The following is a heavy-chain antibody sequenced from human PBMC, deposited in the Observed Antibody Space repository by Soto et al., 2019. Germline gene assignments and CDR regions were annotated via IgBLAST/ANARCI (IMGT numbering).Heavy chain of an antibody. V-gene: IGHV3-48*02. CDR3: ARVGRYSSPIDY. D-gene: IGHD3-22*01. Sequence: GGSLRLSCAASGFTFSSYSMNWVRQAPGKGLEWVSYISSSSTIYYADSVKGRFTISRDNAKNSLYLQMNSLRDEDTAVYYCARVGRYSSPIDYWGQGTLVTVSS. CDR1: GFTFSSYS. CDR2: ISSSSTI. J-gene: IGHJ4*02.